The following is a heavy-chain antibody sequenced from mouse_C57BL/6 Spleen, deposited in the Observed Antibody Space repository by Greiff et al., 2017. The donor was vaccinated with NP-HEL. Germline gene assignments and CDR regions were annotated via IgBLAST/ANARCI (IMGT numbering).Heavy chain of an antibody. Sequence: EVKLVESGPGMVKPSQSLSLTCTVTGYSITSGYDWHWIRHFPGNKLEWMGYISYSGSTNYNPSLKSRISITHDTSKNHFFLKLNSVTTEDTATYYCARGGITTVVDYWGQGTTLTVSS. CDR1: GYSITSGYD. CDR2: ISYSGST. J-gene: IGHJ2*01. V-gene: IGHV3-1*01. CDR3: ARGGITTVVDY. D-gene: IGHD1-1*01.